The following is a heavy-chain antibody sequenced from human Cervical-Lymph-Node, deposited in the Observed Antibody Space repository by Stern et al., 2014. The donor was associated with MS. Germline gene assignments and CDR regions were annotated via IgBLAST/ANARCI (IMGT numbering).Heavy chain of an antibody. CDR1: GGSITSGNYY. CDR2: IYTSGST. J-gene: IGHJ6*02. CDR3: ARAAQVGKGYYYYGVDV. V-gene: IGHV4-61*02. Sequence: QVQLQESGPGLVKPSQTLSLTCAVSGGSITSGNYYWSWIRQPAGKGLEWIGRIYTSGSTNYSPSLKSRVTISLDTSQNQFSLKLISVTAADTAVYYCARAAQVGKGYYYYGVDVWGQGTTVTVSS. D-gene: IGHD3-10*01.